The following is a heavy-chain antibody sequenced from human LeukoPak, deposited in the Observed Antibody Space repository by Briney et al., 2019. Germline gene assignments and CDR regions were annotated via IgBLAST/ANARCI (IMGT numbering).Heavy chain of an antibody. CDR3: ARRTTGGEIYFDN. Sequence: SETLSLTCTVSGDSISSSSFYWGWIRQPPGKGLEWIGSFYYSRSPYYNPSLKSRVTISVDTSKTQFSLKLSSVTAADTAVYYCARRTTGGEIYFDNWGQGTLVTVSS. V-gene: IGHV4-39*01. CDR1: GDSISSSSFY. CDR2: FYYSRSP. D-gene: IGHD3-16*01. J-gene: IGHJ4*02.